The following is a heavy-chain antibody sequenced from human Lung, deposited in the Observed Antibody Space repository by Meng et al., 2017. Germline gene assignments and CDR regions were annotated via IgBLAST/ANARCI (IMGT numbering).Heavy chain of an antibody. CDR2: LIAVFDKT. Sequence: QVQLVQSGAEVKKPGSSVKDACKTSGGSFSTHTFSWVLQAPGQGPEWMGGLIAVFDKTKAAPRFQDRVTFTADESTSTAYMELSSLTFDDTAVYFCARGRRNEPLFDYWGQGTLVTVSS. D-gene: IGHD1-14*01. CDR3: ARGRRNEPLFDY. J-gene: IGHJ4*02. V-gene: IGHV1-69*13. CDR1: GGSFSTHT.